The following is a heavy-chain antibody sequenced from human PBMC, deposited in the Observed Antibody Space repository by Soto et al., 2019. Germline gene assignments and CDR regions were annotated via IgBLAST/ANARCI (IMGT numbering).Heavy chain of an antibody. D-gene: IGHD6-13*01. CDR2: ISGSGGST. CDR3: AKGKRRSGIAAAGTYYGMDV. J-gene: IGHJ6*02. V-gene: IGHV3-23*01. Sequence: GGSLRLSCAASGFTFSSYAMSWVRQAPGKGLEWVSAISGSGGSTYYADSVKGRFTISRDNSKNTLYLQMNSLRAEDTAVYYCAKGKRRSGIAAAGTYYGMDVWGPGTTVTVSS. CDR1: GFTFSSYA.